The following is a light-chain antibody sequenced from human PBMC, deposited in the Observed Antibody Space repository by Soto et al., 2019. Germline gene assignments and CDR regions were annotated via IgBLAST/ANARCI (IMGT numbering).Light chain of an antibody. V-gene: IGKV1-9*01. CDR2: AAS. CDR1: QDISSY. CDR3: QQLNSYPHT. J-gene: IGKJ2*01. Sequence: DIQLTQSPSFLSASVGDRVTITCRASQDISSYLAWYQQKPGKAPNLLIYAASTLQSGVPSRFSGSGSGTEFTLTISSLQPEDFATYFCQQLNSYPHTFGQGTKLEIK.